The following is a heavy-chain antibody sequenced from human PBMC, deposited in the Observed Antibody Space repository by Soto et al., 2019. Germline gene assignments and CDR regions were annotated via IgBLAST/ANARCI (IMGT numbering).Heavy chain of an antibody. J-gene: IGHJ6*03. V-gene: IGHV3-23*01. CDR1: GFTFSSYA. CDR3: ARVLLWFGESPGYMDV. Sequence: GGSLRLSCAASGFTFSSYAMSWVRQAPGKGLEWVSGISGSGSSTCYADSVKGRFTISRDNAKNTLYLQMNSLRAEDTAVYYCARVLLWFGESPGYMDVWGKGTTVTVSS. D-gene: IGHD3-10*01. CDR2: ISGSGSST.